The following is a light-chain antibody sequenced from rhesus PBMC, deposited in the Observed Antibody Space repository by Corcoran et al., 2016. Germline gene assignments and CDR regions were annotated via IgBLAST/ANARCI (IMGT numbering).Light chain of an antibody. Sequence: DIQMTQSPSSLSASVGDRVNITRRASQGISSWLAWYQQKPGKAPKLLIHKAYSLQSGVPSRFSGSGAGTDFTLSIRSLQPEDFATYSCQQYNGAPYRFGQGTKVEIK. CDR3: QQYNGAPYR. J-gene: IGKJ2*01. CDR2: KAY. V-gene: IGKV1-21*01. CDR1: QGISSW.